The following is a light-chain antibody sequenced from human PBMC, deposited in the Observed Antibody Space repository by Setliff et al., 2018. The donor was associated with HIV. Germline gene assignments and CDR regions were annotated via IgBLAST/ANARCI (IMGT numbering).Light chain of an antibody. CDR3: QSYDSSLSAV. CDR1: SSNIGTGYD. J-gene: IGLJ1*01. V-gene: IGLV1-40*01. Sequence: RVTISCTGTSSNIGTGYDVHWYQQLPGTAPKLLIYGNNNRPSGVPNRFSGSSSGSSASLAITGLQAEDEADYYCQSYDSSLSAVFGTGTKVT. CDR2: GNN.